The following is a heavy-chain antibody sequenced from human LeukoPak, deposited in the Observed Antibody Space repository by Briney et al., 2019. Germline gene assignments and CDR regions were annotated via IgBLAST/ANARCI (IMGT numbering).Heavy chain of an antibody. D-gene: IGHD5-12*01. CDR3: ARARYSGYDPDY. V-gene: IGHV3-53*01. CDR1: GFTVSSNY. CDR2: IYSGGST. Sequence: GGSLRLSCAASGFTVSSNYMSWVRQAPGKGLEWVSVIYSGGSTYYADSVKGRFTISRDNSKNTLYLQMNSLRAEDTAVYYCARARYSGYDPDYWGQGTLVTVSS. J-gene: IGHJ4*02.